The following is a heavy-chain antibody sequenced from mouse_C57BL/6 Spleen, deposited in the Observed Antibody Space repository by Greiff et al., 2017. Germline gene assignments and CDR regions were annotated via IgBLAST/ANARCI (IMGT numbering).Heavy chain of an antibody. CDR1: GYTFTSYW. Sequence: QVQLQQPGAELVKPGASVKMSCKASGYTFTSYWITWVKQRPGQGLEWIGDIYPGSGSTNYNAKLKSKATLTLDTSTSTAYMQLSSLTSEDTAVYYCALPTIVTLDDWGKGATLSVSS. CDR2: IYPGSGST. D-gene: IGHD2-5*01. V-gene: IGHV1-55*01. J-gene: IGHJ2*01. CDR3: ALPTIVTLDD.